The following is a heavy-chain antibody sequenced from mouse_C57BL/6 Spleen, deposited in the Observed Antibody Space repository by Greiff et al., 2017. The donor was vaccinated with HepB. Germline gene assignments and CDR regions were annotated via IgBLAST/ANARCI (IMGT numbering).Heavy chain of an antibody. Sequence: EVKVEESGGGLVKPGGSLKLSCAASGFTFSDYGMHWVRQAPEKGLEWVAYISSGSSTIYYADTVKGRFTISRDNAKNTLFLQMTSLRSEDTAMYYCARGDYYGSSLWYFDVWGTGTTVTVSS. CDR1: GFTFSDYG. CDR3: ARGDYYGSSLWYFDV. V-gene: IGHV5-17*01. D-gene: IGHD1-1*01. J-gene: IGHJ1*03. CDR2: ISSGSSTI.